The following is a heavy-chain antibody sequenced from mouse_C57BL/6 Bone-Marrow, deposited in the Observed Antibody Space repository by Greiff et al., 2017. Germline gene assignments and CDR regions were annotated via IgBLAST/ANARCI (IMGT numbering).Heavy chain of an antibody. CDR1: GFTFSSYA. Sequence: EVKLVESGGGLVKPGGSLKLSCAASGFTFSSYAMSWVRQTPEKRLEWVATISDGGSYTYYPDNVKGRFTISRDNAKNNLYLQMSHLKSEDTAMYYCARDWGTTVVATRLDYWGQGTSVTVSS. D-gene: IGHD1-1*01. J-gene: IGHJ4*01. CDR3: ARDWGTTVVATRLDY. CDR2: ISDGGSYT. V-gene: IGHV5-4*01.